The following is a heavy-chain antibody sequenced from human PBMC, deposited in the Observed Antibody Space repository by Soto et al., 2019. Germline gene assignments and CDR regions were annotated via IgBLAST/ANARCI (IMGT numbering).Heavy chain of an antibody. CDR3: ARLHCSSTSCYGGGGNWFDP. CDR1: GGTFSSYA. D-gene: IGHD2-2*01. J-gene: IGHJ5*02. CDR2: IIPIFGTA. Sequence: QVQLVQSGAEVQKPGSSVKVSCKASGGTFSSYAISWVRQAPGQGLEWMGGIIPIFGTANYAQKFQGRVTITADESTSTAYMELSSLRSEDTAVYYCARLHCSSTSCYGGGGNWFDPWGQGTLVTVSS. V-gene: IGHV1-69*01.